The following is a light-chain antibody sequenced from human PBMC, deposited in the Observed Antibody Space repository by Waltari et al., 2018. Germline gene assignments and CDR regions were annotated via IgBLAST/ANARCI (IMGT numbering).Light chain of an antibody. CDR1: QSISKY. J-gene: IGKJ1*01. CDR2: HAS. Sequence: SCRTNQSISKYLAWYQQKPGQAPRILIYHASSRATGIPDRFSGSGSGTDFSLTISRLEPEDFAVYYCQHYVSLPVTFGQGTKVEIK. V-gene: IGKV3-20*01. CDR3: QHYVSLPVT.